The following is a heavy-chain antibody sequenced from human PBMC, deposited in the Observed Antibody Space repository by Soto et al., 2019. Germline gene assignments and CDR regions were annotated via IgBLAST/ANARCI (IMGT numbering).Heavy chain of an antibody. Sequence: GESLKISCKGSGYSFNYYWIAWVRQMPGKGLEWIGIIYPNDADTRYSPSFQGQVTISADKSTSTAHLQWTSLKTSDTAMYYCARVPSVVAPGNDYFGLDVWGQGTTVTVSS. CDR1: GYSFNYYW. D-gene: IGHD3-9*01. CDR3: ARVPSVVAPGNDYFGLDV. J-gene: IGHJ6*02. CDR2: IYPNDADT. V-gene: IGHV5-51*01.